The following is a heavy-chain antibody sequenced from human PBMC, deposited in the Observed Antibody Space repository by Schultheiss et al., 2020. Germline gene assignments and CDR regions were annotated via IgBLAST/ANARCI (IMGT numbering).Heavy chain of an antibody. V-gene: IGHV3-23*01. CDR1: GFTFSSYA. CDR2: ISGSGGST. D-gene: IGHD2-2*01. Sequence: GGSLRLSCAASGFTFSSYAMSWVRQAPGKGLEWVSAISGSGGSTYYADSVKGRFTISRDNSKNTLYLQMNSLRAEDTAVYYCAKEDIVVVPAAIQTRGFDYWGQGTLVNV. CDR3: AKEDIVVVPAAIQTRGFDY. J-gene: IGHJ4*02.